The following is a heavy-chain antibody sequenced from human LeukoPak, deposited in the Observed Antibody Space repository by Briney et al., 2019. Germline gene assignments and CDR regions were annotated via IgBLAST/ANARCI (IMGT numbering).Heavy chain of an antibody. CDR1: GDSISSYH. J-gene: IGHJ4*02. D-gene: IGHD4-11*01. V-gene: IGHV4-59*08. Sequence: SETLSLTCTVSGDSISSYHWSWIRQPPGKGLEWIGYISYSGSTNYNPSLKSRVTISIDTSKNQFSLKLSSVTAADTAVYYCARHRFNYVLAPFDYWGQGSLVTVSS. CDR2: ISYSGST. CDR3: ARHRFNYVLAPFDY.